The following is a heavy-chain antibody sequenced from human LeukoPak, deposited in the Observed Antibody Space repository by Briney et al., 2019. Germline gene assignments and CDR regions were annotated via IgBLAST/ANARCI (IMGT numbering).Heavy chain of an antibody. CDR2: ISPSGDIT. Sequence: GGSLRLSCAASGFTFNSYSMNWVRQAPGKGLEWVSGISPSGDITYYADSVKGRFTISRDNAKNSLFLQMNSLRAEDTAVYYCARGGTYYRSGNTYFDYWGQGTLVTVSS. CDR1: GFTFNSYS. J-gene: IGHJ4*02. CDR3: ARGGTYYRSGNTYFDY. V-gene: IGHV3-21*01. D-gene: IGHD3-10*01.